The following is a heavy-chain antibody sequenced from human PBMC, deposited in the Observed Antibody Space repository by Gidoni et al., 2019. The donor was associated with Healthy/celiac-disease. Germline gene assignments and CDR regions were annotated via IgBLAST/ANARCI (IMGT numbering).Heavy chain of an antibody. V-gene: IGHV3-48*02. CDR3: AREGVGNYDFWSGYPDYYGMDV. Sequence: EVQLVESGGGLVQPGGSLRLSCAASGFTFSSYSMNWVRQAPGKGLEWVSYISSSSSTIYYADSVKGRFTISRDNAKNSLYLQMNSLRDEDTAVYYCAREGVGNYDFWSGYPDYYGMDVWGQGTTVTVSS. CDR2: ISSSSSTI. J-gene: IGHJ6*02. D-gene: IGHD3-3*01. CDR1: GFTFSSYS.